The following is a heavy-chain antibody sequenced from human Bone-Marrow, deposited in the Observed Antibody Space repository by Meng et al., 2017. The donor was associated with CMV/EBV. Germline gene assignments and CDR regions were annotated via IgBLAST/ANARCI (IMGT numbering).Heavy chain of an antibody. J-gene: IGHJ4*02. D-gene: IGHD3-16*01. CDR1: GGSISSSSYY. V-gene: IGHV4-39*01. Sequence: SETLSLTCTVSGGSISSSSYYWGWIRQPPGKGLEWIGSIYYSGSTYYNPSLKSRVTISVDTSKNQFSLKLSSVTAADKAVYYCARRGMRWADYFDYCGQGTLVTASS. CDR3: ARRGMRWADYFDY. CDR2: IYYSGST.